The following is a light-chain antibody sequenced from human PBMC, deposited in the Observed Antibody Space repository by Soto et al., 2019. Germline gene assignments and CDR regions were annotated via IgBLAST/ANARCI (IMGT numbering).Light chain of an antibody. CDR2: EVN. Sequence: QSALTQPPSVSGSPGQSVTISCTGTSSDVGNYNRVSWYQQPPGTAPKLTIYEVNNRPSGVPDRFSGSKSGNTASLTISGLQAEDEANYFCSLYTTSSTRVVFGGGTKVTVL. CDR1: SSDVGNYNR. J-gene: IGLJ2*01. V-gene: IGLV2-18*01. CDR3: SLYTTSSTRVV.